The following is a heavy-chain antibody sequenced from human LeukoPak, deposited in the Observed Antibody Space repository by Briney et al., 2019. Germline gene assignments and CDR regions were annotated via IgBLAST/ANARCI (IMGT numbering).Heavy chain of an antibody. J-gene: IGHJ6*03. V-gene: IGHV4-30-4*08. Sequence: SETLSLTCTVSGGSVSSGYHYWSWLRQPPGKNLERIGYISYRGSTSYNPSVESRVSISVDTSKNQFSLKLNSVTAADTAIYYCARVTPGYTGGGADYYYMDVWGKGTTVTVSS. CDR1: GGSVSSGYHY. CDR3: ARVTPGYTGGGADYYYMDV. CDR2: ISYRGST. D-gene: IGHD6-25*01.